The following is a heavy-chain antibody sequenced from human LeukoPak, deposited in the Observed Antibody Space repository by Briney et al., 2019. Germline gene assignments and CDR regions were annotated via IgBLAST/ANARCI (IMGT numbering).Heavy chain of an antibody. Sequence: PSETLSLTCAVYGGSFSGYYWSWIRQAPGKGLEWVSGISGSGGSTYYADSVKGRFTISRDNSKNTLYLQMNSLRAEDTAVYYCAKDRTPYSGSYRYYDYWGQGTLVTVSS. CDR2: ISGSGGST. CDR1: GGSFSGYY. J-gene: IGHJ4*02. CDR3: AKDRTPYSGSYRYYDY. V-gene: IGHV3-23*01. D-gene: IGHD1-26*01.